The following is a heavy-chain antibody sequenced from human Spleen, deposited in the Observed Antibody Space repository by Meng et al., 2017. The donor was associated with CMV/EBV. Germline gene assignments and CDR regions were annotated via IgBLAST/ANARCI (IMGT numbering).Heavy chain of an antibody. D-gene: IGHD4-23*01. Sequence: LSCAASGCSFSYYAMHWVRQSPGNGLEWVAVISCDGFHRFYADSIKDRFTISRDNSINKLYLKMHSLRTEGPALYCCTRAVVTPGRDYWGQGTLVTVSS. CDR1: GCSFSYYA. CDR2: ISCDGFHR. J-gene: IGHJ4*02. V-gene: IGHV3-30*01. CDR3: TRAVVTPGRDY.